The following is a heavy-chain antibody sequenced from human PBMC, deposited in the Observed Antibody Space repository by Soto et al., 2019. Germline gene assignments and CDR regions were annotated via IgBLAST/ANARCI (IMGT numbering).Heavy chain of an antibody. D-gene: IGHD3-10*01. J-gene: IGHJ4*02. CDR2: IYSSGST. Sequence: SETLSLSYAVGGSSTSSDYWSGIRAPAGKGLEWIGYIYSSGSTTYNPSLKRRVTISVDTSKTQFSLKLSSVTAADTAVYYCARQVPDPYGSGSYFDYWGQGTLVTVSS. V-gene: IGHV4-59*08. CDR1: GSSTSSDY. CDR3: ARQVPDPYGSGSYFDY.